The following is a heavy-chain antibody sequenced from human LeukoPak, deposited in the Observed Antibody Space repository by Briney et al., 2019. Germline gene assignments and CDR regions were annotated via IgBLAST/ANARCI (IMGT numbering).Heavy chain of an antibody. CDR3: VGSSYGHFEY. D-gene: IGHD3-16*01. Sequence: SETLSLTCTVSGGSISSGDYYWGWIRQPPGKGLEWIGNIYYDGSTYYTPSLKSRVTISVDTSKNQFSLKLTSVTAADTAMYYCVGSSYGHFEYWGQGILVTVSS. CDR2: IYYDGST. V-gene: IGHV4-39*01. CDR1: GGSISSGDYY. J-gene: IGHJ4*02.